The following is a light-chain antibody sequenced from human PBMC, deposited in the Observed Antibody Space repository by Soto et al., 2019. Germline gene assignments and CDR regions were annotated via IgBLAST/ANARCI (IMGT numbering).Light chain of an antibody. CDR2: GAS. CDR3: QQYGSSGT. CDR1: QSVSSSY. J-gene: IGKJ1*01. V-gene: IGKV3-20*01. Sequence: EIVLPQSPGTLSLSPGERATLSCRASQSVSSSYLAWYQQKPGQAPRLLIYGASSRATGIPDRFSGSGSGTDFTLPISRLEPEDFAVDYCQQYGSSGTFGQGTKVDIK.